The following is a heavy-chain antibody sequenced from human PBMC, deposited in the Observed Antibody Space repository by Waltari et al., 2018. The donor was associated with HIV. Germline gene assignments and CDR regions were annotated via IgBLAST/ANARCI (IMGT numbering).Heavy chain of an antibody. V-gene: IGHV4-61*02. D-gene: IGHD2-21*01. CDR2: ISTGGTT. J-gene: IGHJ2*01. CDR1: GGSIKANSGNYK. CDR3: ARSPKQLLFIRVIFFDV. Sequence: QVQLDESGPGLVKPSQPLSLTCFLPGGSIKANSGNYKWAWIQQSAGKDLEWIGHISTGGTTNYNPSLKSRVFISIDKSKKSFSLKVNSVTAADTAVYFCARSPKQLLFIRVIFFDVWGRGTLVTVSP.